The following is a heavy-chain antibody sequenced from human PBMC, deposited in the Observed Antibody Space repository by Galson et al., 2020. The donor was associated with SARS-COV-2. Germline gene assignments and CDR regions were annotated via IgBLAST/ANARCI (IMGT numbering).Heavy chain of an antibody. CDR3: ARDRQTYYDFWSGYYFTDLNGKYYYYGMDV. V-gene: IGHV3-74*01. D-gene: IGHD3-3*01. J-gene: IGHJ6*02. Sequence: RQAPGKGLVWVSRINSDGSSTSYADSVKGRFTISRDNAKNTLYLQMNSLRAEDTAVYYCARDRQTYYDFWSGYYFTDLNGKYYYYGMDVWGQGTTVTVSS. CDR2: INSDGSST.